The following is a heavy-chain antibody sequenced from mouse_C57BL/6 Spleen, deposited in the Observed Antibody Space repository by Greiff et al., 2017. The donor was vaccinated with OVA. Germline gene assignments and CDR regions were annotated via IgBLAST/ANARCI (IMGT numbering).Heavy chain of an antibody. J-gene: IGHJ2*01. D-gene: IGHD2-4*01. CDR1: GLTFCDYG. CDR2: ISSGSSTI. V-gene: IGHV5-17*01. CDR3: AIDDYPFDY. Sequence: GLTFCDYGMHWVRQAPEQGLAWVAYISSGSSTIYYADTVKGRFTISRDNAKNTLFLQMTSLRSEDTAMYYCAIDDYPFDYWGQGTTLTVSS.